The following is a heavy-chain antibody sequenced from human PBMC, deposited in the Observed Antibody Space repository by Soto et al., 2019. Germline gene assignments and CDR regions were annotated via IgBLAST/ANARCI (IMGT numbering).Heavy chain of an antibody. J-gene: IGHJ4*02. Sequence: QVQLQESGPGLVKPSGTLSLTCAVSGGSISSSNWWSWVRQPPGKGLEWIGEIYHSGNTNYNPSLKSRVPMAVDKSRNQFSLKLSFVTAADTAVYYCARRWGEGRVDYWGQGTLVTVSS. V-gene: IGHV4-4*02. CDR1: GGSISSSNW. D-gene: IGHD3-10*01. CDR3: ARRWGEGRVDY. CDR2: IYHSGNT.